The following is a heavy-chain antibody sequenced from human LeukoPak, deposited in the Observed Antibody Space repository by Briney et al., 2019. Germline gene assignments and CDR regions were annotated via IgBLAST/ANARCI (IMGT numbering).Heavy chain of an antibody. D-gene: IGHD1-14*01. J-gene: IGHJ4*02. Sequence: SETLSLTCAVYGGSFSGYYWSWIRQPPGKGLEWIGEINHSGSTNYNPSLKSRVTISVDTSKNQFSLKLSSVTAADTAVYYCARGGKIVKHFDYWGQGTLVTVSS. V-gene: IGHV4-34*01. CDR1: GGSFSGYY. CDR2: INHSGST. CDR3: ARGGKIVKHFDY.